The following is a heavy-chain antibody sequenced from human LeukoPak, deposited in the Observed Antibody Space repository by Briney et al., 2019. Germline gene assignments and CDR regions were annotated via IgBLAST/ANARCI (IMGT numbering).Heavy chain of an antibody. CDR1: GFTFSSYA. Sequence: GGSLRLSCAASGFTFSSYAMSWVHQAPGKGLEWVSAISGSGGSTYYADSVKGRFTISRDNSKNTLYLQMNSLRAEDTAVYYCAKDLHGDYGEFDYWGQGTLVTVSS. V-gene: IGHV3-23*01. CDR3: AKDLHGDYGEFDY. J-gene: IGHJ4*02. D-gene: IGHD4-17*01. CDR2: ISGSGGST.